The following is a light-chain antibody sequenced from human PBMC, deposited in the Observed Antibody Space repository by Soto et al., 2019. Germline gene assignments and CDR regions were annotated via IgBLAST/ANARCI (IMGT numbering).Light chain of an antibody. CDR3: SSYIDSSTRV. Sequence: QSVLTQPASVSGSPGQSITISCTVTSSDVGGYDYVSWYQQHPGKAPKLMIYEVSNRPSGVSNRFSASKSGNTASLTISGLQAEDEADYYCSSYIDSSTRVFGTGTKVT. J-gene: IGLJ1*01. CDR1: SSDVGGYDY. CDR2: EVS. V-gene: IGLV2-14*01.